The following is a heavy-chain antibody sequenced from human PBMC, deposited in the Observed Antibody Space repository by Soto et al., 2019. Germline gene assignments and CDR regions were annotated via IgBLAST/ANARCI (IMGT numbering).Heavy chain of an antibody. J-gene: IGHJ4*02. CDR2: TSYSGST. Sequence: SETLSLTCVVSGYSISTNNWWGWVRQTPGKGLERIVYTSYSGSTHYNPALSSRAAVSVDTSKNQFSLKLSSVTAADTAVYYCARVRSIAARRYYFDYWGQGTLVTVSS. D-gene: IGHD6-6*01. CDR3: ARVRSIAARRYYFDY. V-gene: IGHV4-28*03. CDR1: GYSISTNNW.